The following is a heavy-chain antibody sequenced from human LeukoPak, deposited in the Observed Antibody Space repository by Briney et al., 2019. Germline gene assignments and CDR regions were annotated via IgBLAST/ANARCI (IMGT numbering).Heavy chain of an antibody. CDR1: GGSIDSYY. J-gene: IGHJ4*02. CDR3: AGGRGSPEY. V-gene: IGHV4-59*01. D-gene: IGHD3-16*01. Sequence: SETLSLTCTVSGGSIDSYYWSWLRQPPGKGLEWIGYIYYSGSTNYNPSLKSRVTISVDTSKNQFSLKLSSVTAADTALYDCAGGRGSPEYWGQGSLVIVSA. CDR2: IYYSGST.